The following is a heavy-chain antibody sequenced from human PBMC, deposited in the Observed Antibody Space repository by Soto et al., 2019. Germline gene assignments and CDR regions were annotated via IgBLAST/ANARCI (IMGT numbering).Heavy chain of an antibody. CDR1: GFTFSSYS. D-gene: IGHD3-3*01. V-gene: IGHV3-48*02. CDR3: ARAEERGDPYYDFWSGYAEPSRGMDV. CDR2: ISSSSSTI. J-gene: IGHJ6*02. Sequence: GGSLRLCWAASGFTFSSYSMNWVRQAPGKGLEWVSYISSSSSTIYYEDSVKGRFTIYRDNAKNSLYLQMNSLRDEDTAVYYCARAEERGDPYYDFWSGYAEPSRGMDVWGQGTTVTVSS.